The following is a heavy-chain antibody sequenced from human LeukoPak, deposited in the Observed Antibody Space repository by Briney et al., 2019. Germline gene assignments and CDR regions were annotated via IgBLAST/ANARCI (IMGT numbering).Heavy chain of an antibody. Sequence: ASVKVSCKTSGYFFPSYGISWVRQAPGQGLEWIGWITPSNGNTHYAQNFQGRVTVTTDTSTSTVYMELGSLRSGDTAVYYCARDGYYDILTGTDFWGQGTLVTVSS. CDR1: GYFFPSYG. CDR2: ITPSNGNT. V-gene: IGHV1-18*01. D-gene: IGHD3-9*01. J-gene: IGHJ4*02. CDR3: ARDGYYDILTGTDF.